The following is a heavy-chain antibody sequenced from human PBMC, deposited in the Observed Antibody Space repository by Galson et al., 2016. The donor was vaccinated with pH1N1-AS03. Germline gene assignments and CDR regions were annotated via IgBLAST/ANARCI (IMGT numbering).Heavy chain of an antibody. CDR3: TKDLVPGGADV. J-gene: IGHJ6*02. V-gene: IGHV3-9*01. CDR2: FSPDSDWI. Sequence: SLRLSCAVSGFSLDLYAMHWVRQIPGKGLEWVSGFSPDSDWIGYADSVKGRFTVSRDKDKNSLYLEMNNLRTEDTALYYCTKDLVPGGADVWGQGTTVTVSS. CDR1: GFSLDLYA. D-gene: IGHD3-16*01.